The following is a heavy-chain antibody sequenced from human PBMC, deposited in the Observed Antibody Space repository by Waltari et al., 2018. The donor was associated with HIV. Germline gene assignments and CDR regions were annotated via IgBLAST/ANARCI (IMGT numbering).Heavy chain of an antibody. V-gene: IGHV4-34*01. D-gene: IGHD3-10*01. CDR1: GGSFSGYF. Sequence: QAQLQQWGAGLLKPSETLSLTCAVYGGSFSGYFWSWICMPPGKGLEWIGEINHSGSTNYNPSLKSRLTMSVDTSKNQFSLKLNSVTAADTAVYYCARGQTYYGSGSYFEYWGQGTLVTVSS. CDR2: INHSGST. J-gene: IGHJ4*02. CDR3: ARGQTYYGSGSYFEY.